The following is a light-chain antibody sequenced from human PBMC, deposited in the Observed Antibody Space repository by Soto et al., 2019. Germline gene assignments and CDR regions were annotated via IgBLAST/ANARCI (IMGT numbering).Light chain of an antibody. CDR3: QQYGSSPRT. J-gene: IGKJ1*01. CDR2: VAS. CDR1: QSVSSSY. V-gene: IGKV3-20*01. Sequence: EIVLTQSPGTLSLSPGERATLSCRASQSVSSSYLAWYQQKPGQAPRLLIYVASSRATGIPDRFSGSGSGTDFTITISRLEPEDFAVYYCQQYGSSPRTFGQGTTVEIK.